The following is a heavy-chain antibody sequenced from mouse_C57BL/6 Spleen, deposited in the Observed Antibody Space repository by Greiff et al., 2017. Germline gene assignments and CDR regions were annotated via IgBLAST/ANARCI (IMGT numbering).Heavy chain of an antibody. CDR1: GFTFSSYA. J-gene: IGHJ3*01. Sequence: EVQVVESGGGLVKPGGSLKLSCAASGFTFSSYAMSWVRQTPEKRLEWVATISDGGSYTYYPDNVKGRFTISRDNAKNNLYLQMSHLKSEDTAMYYCARDYDYGSSYLFAYWGQGTLVTVSA. CDR3: ARDYDYGSSYLFAY. CDR2: ISDGGSYT. D-gene: IGHD1-1*01. V-gene: IGHV5-4*01.